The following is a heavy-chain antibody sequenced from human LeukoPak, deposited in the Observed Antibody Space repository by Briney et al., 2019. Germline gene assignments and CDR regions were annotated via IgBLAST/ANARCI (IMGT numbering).Heavy chain of an antibody. J-gene: IGHJ5*02. D-gene: IGHD2-2*01. CDR2: IYHSGST. CDR1: GGSISSGGYY. V-gene: IGHV4-30-2*01. CDR3: ASSKLPASDWFDP. Sequence: SETLSLTCTVSGGSISSGGYYWSWIRQPPGKGLEWIGYIYHSGSTYYNPSLKSRVTISVDRSKNQFSLKLSSVTAADTAVYYCASSKLPASDWFDPWGQGTLVTVSS.